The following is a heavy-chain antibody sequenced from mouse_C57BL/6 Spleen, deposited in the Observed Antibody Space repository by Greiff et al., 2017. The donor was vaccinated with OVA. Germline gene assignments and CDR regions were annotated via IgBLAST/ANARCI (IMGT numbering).Heavy chain of an antibody. CDR2: ISSGGDYI. V-gene: IGHV5-9-1*02. CDR3: TRDLPGYIDY. Sequence: EVKLQESGEGLVKPGGSLKLSCAASGFTFSSYAMSWVRQTPEKRLEWVAYISSGGDYIYYADTVKGRFTISRDNARNTLYLQMSSLKSEDTAMYYCTRDLPGYIDYWGQGTTLTVSS. J-gene: IGHJ2*01. CDR1: GFTFSSYA. D-gene: IGHD3-1*01.